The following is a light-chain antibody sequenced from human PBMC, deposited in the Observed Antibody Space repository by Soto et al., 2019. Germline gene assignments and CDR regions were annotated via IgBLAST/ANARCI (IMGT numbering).Light chain of an antibody. J-gene: IGKJ3*01. CDR3: QQTSNAPFT. Sequence: DIQMTQSPSSLSASVGDRVTVTCRSSQNINIYLNWYQQKPGKAPKLLIFESSNLQSGVPSRFSGSGSRGDFTLTISSLQREDFATYFCQQTSNAPFTYGPGTQVDI. CDR1: QNINIY. CDR2: ESS. V-gene: IGKV1-39*01.